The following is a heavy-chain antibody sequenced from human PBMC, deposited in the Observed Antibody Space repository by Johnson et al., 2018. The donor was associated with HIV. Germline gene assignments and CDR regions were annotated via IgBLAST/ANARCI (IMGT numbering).Heavy chain of an antibody. D-gene: IGHD4-17*01. CDR2: ISGSGGST. Sequence: VQLVESGGGVVQPGGSLRLSCAASGFTFSSNAMSWVRQAPGKGLEWVSGISGSGGSTYYADSVKGRFTISRDNSKNTLYLQMNNLRAEDTAMYYCAKDDYGDLWVGAFDIWGQGTMVTVSS. CDR1: GFTFSSNA. V-gene: IGHV3-23*04. J-gene: IGHJ3*02. CDR3: AKDDYGDLWVGAFDI.